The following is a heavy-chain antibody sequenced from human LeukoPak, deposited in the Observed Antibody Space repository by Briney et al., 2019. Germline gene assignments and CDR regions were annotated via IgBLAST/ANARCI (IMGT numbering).Heavy chain of an antibody. Sequence: WVRQASGKGLEWVGRIRNKTNNFATAYAASVKGRFTISRDDSKNTAYLQMNSLKTEDTALYYCSRLGMVRGVAIDYWGQGTLVTVSS. CDR3: SRLGMVRGVAIDY. CDR2: IRNKTNNFAT. J-gene: IGHJ4*02. V-gene: IGHV3-73*01. D-gene: IGHD3-10*01.